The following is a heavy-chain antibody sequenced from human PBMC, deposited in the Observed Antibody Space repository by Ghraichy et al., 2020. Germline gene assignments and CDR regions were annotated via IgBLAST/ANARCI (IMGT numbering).Heavy chain of an antibody. V-gene: IGHV2-5*02. D-gene: IGHD6-13*01. Sequence: SGPTLVKPTQTLTLTCTFSGFSLSTSGVGVGWIRQPPGKALEWLALIYWDDDKRYSPSLKSRLTITKDTSKNQVVLTMTNMDPVDTATYYCAHRAHSLYSSSWTLPPYFDYWGQGTLVTVSS. CDR3: AHRAHSLYSSSWTLPPYFDY. J-gene: IGHJ4*02. CDR2: IYWDDDK. CDR1: GFSLSTSGVG.